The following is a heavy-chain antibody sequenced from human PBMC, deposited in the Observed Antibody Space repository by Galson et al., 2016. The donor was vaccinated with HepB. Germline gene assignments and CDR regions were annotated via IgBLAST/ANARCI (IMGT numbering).Heavy chain of an antibody. D-gene: IGHD3-10*01. Sequence: SLRLSSAAPGFTFSSFAMTWARQAPGKGLEWVSLISGSGDTTYYTDPVKGRFTISRDNSKNTLYLQMNSLRAEDAAVYYCAKYNVGDQVVLGFGFWGQGTLVTVSS. CDR1: GFTFSSFA. CDR3: AKYNVGDQVVLGFGF. V-gene: IGHV3-23*01. CDR2: ISGSGDTT. J-gene: IGHJ4*02.